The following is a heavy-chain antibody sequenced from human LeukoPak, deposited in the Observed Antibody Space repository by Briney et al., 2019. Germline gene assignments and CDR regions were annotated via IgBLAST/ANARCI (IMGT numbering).Heavy chain of an antibody. CDR2: IYSGGST. V-gene: IGHV3-53*01. CDR1: GFTVSSNY. J-gene: IGHJ4*02. D-gene: IGHD6-13*01. Sequence: GGSLRLSCAASGFTVSSNYMSWVRQAPGKGLEWVSVIYSGGSTYYADSVKGRFTISRDNSKNTLYLQMNSLRAEDTAVYYCARGSYSFTYDYWGQGTLVTVSS. CDR3: ARGSYSFTYDY.